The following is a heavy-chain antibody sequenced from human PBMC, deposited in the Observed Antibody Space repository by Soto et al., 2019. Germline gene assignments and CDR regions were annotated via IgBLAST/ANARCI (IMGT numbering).Heavy chain of an antibody. Sequence: QVQLVQSGAEVKKPGSSVKVSCKASGGTFSSYAISWVRQAPGQGLEWMGGIIPIFGTANYAQTFQGRVTITADESTSTAYMELSSLRSEDTAVYYCASMWDGYNPYYFDYWGQGTLVTVSS. V-gene: IGHV1-69*12. J-gene: IGHJ4*02. CDR1: GGTFSSYA. CDR3: ASMWDGYNPYYFDY. D-gene: IGHD5-12*01. CDR2: IIPIFGTA.